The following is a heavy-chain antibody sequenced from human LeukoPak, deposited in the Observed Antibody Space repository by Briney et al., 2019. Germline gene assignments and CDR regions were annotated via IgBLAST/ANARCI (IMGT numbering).Heavy chain of an antibody. CDR2: INHSGST. J-gene: IGHJ5*02. V-gene: IGHV4-34*01. D-gene: IGHD3-10*01. CDR1: GGSISSYY. Sequence: SETLSLTCTVSGGSISSYYWSWIRQPPGKGLEWIGEINHSGSTNYNPSLKSRVTISVDTSKNQFSLKLSSVTAADTAVYYCARSGVTMVRGVIARGNWFDPWGQGTLVTVSS. CDR3: ARSGVTMVRGVIARGNWFDP.